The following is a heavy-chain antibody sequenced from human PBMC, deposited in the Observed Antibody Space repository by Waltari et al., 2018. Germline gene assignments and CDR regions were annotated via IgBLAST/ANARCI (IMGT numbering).Heavy chain of an antibody. V-gene: IGHV3-7*03. CDR1: AFTFRTYW. CDR2: IKEDGSEK. Sequence: EVQLVESGGALVQPGGSLRLSCAASAFTFRTYWMSWVRQAPGKGLEWVANIKEDGSEKYYVDAVKGRFTISRDNARNSLYLQMNSLRSEDTAVYYCATNIVVAHGIDPWGQGTLVTVSS. D-gene: IGHD2-21*01. J-gene: IGHJ5*02. CDR3: ATNIVVAHGIDP.